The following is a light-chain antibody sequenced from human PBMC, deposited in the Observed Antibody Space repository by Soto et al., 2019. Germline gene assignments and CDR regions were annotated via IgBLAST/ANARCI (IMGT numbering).Light chain of an antibody. Sequence: QAVLTQPASVSAAPGQKVSISCSGSSSNIGSNYVSWYQHLPGTAPRLLIYDNNKRPSGIPDRFSGSKSGTSATLGITGLQTGDEADYYCATWDSSLSGVIFGGGTKLTVL. CDR3: ATWDSSLSGVI. J-gene: IGLJ2*01. CDR2: DNN. CDR1: SSNIGSNY. V-gene: IGLV1-51*01.